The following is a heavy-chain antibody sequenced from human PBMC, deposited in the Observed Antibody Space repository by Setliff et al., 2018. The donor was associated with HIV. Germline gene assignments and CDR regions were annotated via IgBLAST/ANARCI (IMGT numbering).Heavy chain of an antibody. CDR2: IRSKAYGGTI. Sequence: GGSLRLSCTTSGFTFGDYAMSWVRQAPGKGLEWVGFIRSKAYGGTIEYAASVKGRFTLSRDDSKSIAYLQMNNLKIEDTAVYYCSRDVLTSGYWGQGTLVTVSS. V-gene: IGHV3-49*04. J-gene: IGHJ4*02. CDR3: SRDVLTSGY. D-gene: IGHD4-17*01. CDR1: GFTFGDYA.